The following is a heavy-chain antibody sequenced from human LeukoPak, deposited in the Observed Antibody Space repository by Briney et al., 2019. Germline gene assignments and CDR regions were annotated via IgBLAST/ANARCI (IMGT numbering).Heavy chain of an antibody. D-gene: IGHD6-19*01. CDR3: ARSYNSAWLDY. CDR2: VYSGGSI. CDR1: GFTVSSSY. Sequence: GGSLRLSCTASGFTVSSSYMSWVRQAPGKGLEWVSIVYSGGSIYYADSVKGRFTTSRHNSNNTLDLQMNSLRTEDTAMYYCARSYNSAWLDYWGQGTLVTVSS. J-gene: IGHJ4*02. V-gene: IGHV3-53*04.